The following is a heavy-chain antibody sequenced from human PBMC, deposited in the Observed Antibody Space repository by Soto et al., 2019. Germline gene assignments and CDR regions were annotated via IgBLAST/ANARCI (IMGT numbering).Heavy chain of an antibody. Sequence: PGGSLRLSFAASDFAFGSHTMAWVRQAPGKGLEWVSSISSATTYILYVDSVRGRFTISRYNAKKSLFLQMDSLTADDTAVYFCARKILTGDHSSPFDFWGQGTTVTVSS. V-gene: IGHV3-21*01. D-gene: IGHD3-10*01. J-gene: IGHJ3*01. CDR3: ARKILTGDHSSPFDF. CDR1: DFAFGSHT. CDR2: ISSATTYI.